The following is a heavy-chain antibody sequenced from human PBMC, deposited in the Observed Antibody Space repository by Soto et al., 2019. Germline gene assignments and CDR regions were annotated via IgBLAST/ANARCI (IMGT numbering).Heavy chain of an antibody. J-gene: IGHJ3*02. D-gene: IGHD3-22*01. CDR3: ARGPEQSGYYYDSSGYYERDAFDI. V-gene: IGHV3-48*02. CDR1: GFTFSSYS. Sequence: GGSLRLSCAASGFTFSSYSMNWVRQAPGKGLEWVSYISSSSSTIYYADSVKGRFTISRDNAKNSLYLQMNSLRDEDTALYYCARGPEQSGYYYDSSGYYERDAFDIWGQGTMVTVSS. CDR2: ISSSSSTI.